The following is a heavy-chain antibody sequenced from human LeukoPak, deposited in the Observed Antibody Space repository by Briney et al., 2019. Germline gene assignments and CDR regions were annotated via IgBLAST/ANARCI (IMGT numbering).Heavy chain of an antibody. V-gene: IGHV1-2*02. J-gene: IGHJ5*02. CDR3: ARDASGYDP. D-gene: IGHD5-12*01. CDR1: GYTFTSYD. CDR2: INPNSGVT. Sequence: ASVKVSCKASGYTFTSYDISWVRQAPGQGLEWMGWINPNSGVTNYAQKFQGRVTMTRDTSISTAYMELSRLRSDDTAVYYCARDASGYDPWGQGTLVTVSS.